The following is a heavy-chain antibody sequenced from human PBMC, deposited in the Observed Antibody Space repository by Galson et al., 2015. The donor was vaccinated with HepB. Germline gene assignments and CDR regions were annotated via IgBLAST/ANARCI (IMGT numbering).Heavy chain of an antibody. CDR3: ARGPGVLLWFGEFPQAIDY. D-gene: IGHD3-10*01. V-gene: IGHV4-39*01. CDR2: IYYSGST. CDR1: GGSISSSSYY. Sequence: SETLSLTCTVSGGSISSSSYYWGWIRQPPRKGLEWIGSIYYSGSTYYNPSLKSRVTISVDTSKNQFSLKLSSVTAADTAVYYCARGPGVLLWFGEFPQAIDYWGQGTLVTVSS. J-gene: IGHJ4*02.